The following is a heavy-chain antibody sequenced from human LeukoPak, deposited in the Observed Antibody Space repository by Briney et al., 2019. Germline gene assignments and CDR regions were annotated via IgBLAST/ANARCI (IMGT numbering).Heavy chain of an antibody. J-gene: IGHJ6*03. D-gene: IGHD1-26*01. CDR3: ARGSGSYYYDYYYYYMDV. Sequence: SETLSLTCTVSGYSISSGHYWGWIRQPPGKGLEWIRSIYHSGSTYYNPSLKSRVTISVDTSKNQFSLKLSSVTAADTAVYYCARGSGSYYYDYYYYYMDVWGKGTTVTVSS. CDR1: GYSISSGHY. CDR2: IYHSGST. V-gene: IGHV4-38-2*02.